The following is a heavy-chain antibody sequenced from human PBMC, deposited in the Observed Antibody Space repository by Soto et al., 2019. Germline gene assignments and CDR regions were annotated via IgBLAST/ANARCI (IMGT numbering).Heavy chain of an antibody. CDR3: ARESSLLMAVVVAPHFAI. CDR2: IIPILGIT. CDR1: GGTFSSYT. J-gene: IGHJ3*02. V-gene: IGHV1-69*08. Sequence: QVQLVQSGAEVKKPGSSVKVSCKASGGTFSSYTISWVRQAPGQGLEWMGRIIPILGITNYAQKFQGRVTITADKSTSTAYMELSSLRSEDTAVYYCARESSLLMAVVVAPHFAIWGQGTMVTVSS. D-gene: IGHD2-15*01.